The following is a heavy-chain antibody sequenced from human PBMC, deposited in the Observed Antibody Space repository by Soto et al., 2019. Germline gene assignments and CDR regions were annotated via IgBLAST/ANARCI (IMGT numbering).Heavy chain of an antibody. Sequence: SGGSLRLSCAASGFTFKEAGMSWVRQALGKGLEWVGRIKSKTDGGTTDYAAPVKGRFTISRDESKNTLYLQMNSQKTEDTAVYYCTTYIVVGATIGWFDPWDQGTLVTVSS. D-gene: IGHD1-26*01. CDR1: GFTFKEAG. J-gene: IGHJ5*02. CDR2: IKSKTDGGTT. V-gene: IGHV3-15*01. CDR3: TTYIVVGATIGWFDP.